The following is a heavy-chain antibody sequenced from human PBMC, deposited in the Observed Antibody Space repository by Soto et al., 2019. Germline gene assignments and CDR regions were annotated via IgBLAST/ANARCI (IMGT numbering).Heavy chain of an antibody. D-gene: IGHD3-16*02. CDR2: IYYSGGT. J-gene: IGHJ4*02. V-gene: IGHV4-59*01. CDR3: ARSMITFGGVIVMFDY. CDR1: GGSISSYY. Sequence: SETLSLTCTVSGGSISSYYWSWIRQPPGKGLEWIGYIYYSGGTNYNPSLKSRVTISVDTSKNQFSLKLSSVTAADTAVYYCARSMITFGGVIVMFDYWGQGTLVTVSS.